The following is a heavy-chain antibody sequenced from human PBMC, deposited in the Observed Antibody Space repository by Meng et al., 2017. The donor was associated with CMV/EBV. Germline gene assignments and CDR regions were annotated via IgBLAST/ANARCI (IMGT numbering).Heavy chain of an antibody. J-gene: IGHJ4*02. Sequence: TVSGGSISSSSYYWGWIRQPPGKGLEWIGSIYYSGSTYYNPSLKSRVTISVDTSKNQFSLKLSSVTAADTAVYYCARPKQLQWYFDYWGQGTLVTVSS. CDR2: IYYSGST. CDR1: GGSISSSSYY. D-gene: IGHD6-6*01. CDR3: ARPKQLQWYFDY. V-gene: IGHV4-39*01.